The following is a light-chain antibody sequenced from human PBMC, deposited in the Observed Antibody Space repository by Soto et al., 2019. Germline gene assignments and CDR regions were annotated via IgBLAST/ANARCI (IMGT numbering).Light chain of an antibody. Sequence: EIVLTHSPATLSLSPGEGATLSGRASQSVSSYLAWYQQKPGQAPRLLIYDASNRATGIPARFSGSGSGTDFTLTISSLEPEDFAVYYCQQRSNWPITFGQGTRLENK. CDR1: QSVSSY. V-gene: IGKV3-11*01. CDR3: QQRSNWPIT. CDR2: DAS. J-gene: IGKJ5*01.